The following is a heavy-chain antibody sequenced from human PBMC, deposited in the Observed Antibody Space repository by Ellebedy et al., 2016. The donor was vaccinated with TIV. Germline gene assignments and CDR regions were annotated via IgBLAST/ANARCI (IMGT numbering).Heavy chain of an antibody. V-gene: IGHV3-11*04. CDR2: ISSSGNTI. Sequence: GESLKISCAASGFTFSDYYMSWIRRAPGKGLEWVSYISSSGNTIYYADSVKGRFTISRDNAKNSLYLQMNSLRAEDTAVYYCARDLGPWRDYYYYGMDVWGQGTTVTVSS. J-gene: IGHJ6*02. D-gene: IGHD3-16*01. CDR1: GFTFSDYY. CDR3: ARDLGPWRDYYYYGMDV.